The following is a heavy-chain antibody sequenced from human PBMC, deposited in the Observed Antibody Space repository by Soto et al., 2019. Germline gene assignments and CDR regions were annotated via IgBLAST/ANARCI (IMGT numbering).Heavy chain of an antibody. CDR3: ARDNGYDAATLDY. V-gene: IGHV3-21*02. D-gene: IGHD5-12*01. Sequence: EVQLVESGGGLVKPGGSLRLSCAASGFTFSTCSMNWVRQAPGKGLEWVSSISGSSRNMYYADSVKGRFTISRDNAKNSLYRQMNSLRAEDTAVYYCARDNGYDAATLDYWGQGTLVTVSS. CDR1: GFTFSTCS. J-gene: IGHJ4*02. CDR2: ISGSSRNM.